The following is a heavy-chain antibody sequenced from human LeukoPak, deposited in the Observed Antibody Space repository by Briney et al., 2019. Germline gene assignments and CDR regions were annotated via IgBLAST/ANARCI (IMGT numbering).Heavy chain of an antibody. D-gene: IGHD1-26*01. J-gene: IGHJ4*02. CDR2: IKRKTDGETT. CDR3: TTLASGNYGLDY. Sequence: GGSLRLSCAASGFTFSNAWMTWVRQAPGKGLEWVGRIKRKTDGETTDYAAPVRGRFTISRDDSKNTLYLQMNSLKTEDTAVYYCTTLASGNYGLDYWGQGTLVTVSS. V-gene: IGHV3-15*01. CDR1: GFTFSNAW.